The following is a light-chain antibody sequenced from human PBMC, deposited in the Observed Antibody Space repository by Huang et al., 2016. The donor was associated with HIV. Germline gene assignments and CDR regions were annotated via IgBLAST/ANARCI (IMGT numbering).Light chain of an antibody. CDR2: ATS. CDR1: QSINTY. V-gene: IGKV1-39*01. Sequence: DIQMTQSPSSLSASVGDRVTITCRASQSINTYLNWYQQKPGKAPNLLIYATSSLQSWVPSRFSGSGSGTDFTLTISRLQPEDFATYFCQQSYSTPRTFGQGTKVEIK. J-gene: IGKJ1*01. CDR3: QQSYSTPRT.